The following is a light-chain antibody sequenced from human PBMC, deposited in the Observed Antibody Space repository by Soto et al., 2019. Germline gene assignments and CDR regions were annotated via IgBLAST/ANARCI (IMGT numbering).Light chain of an antibody. V-gene: IGLV2-14*01. CDR3: SSYTTNNTSI. Sequence: QSALTQPASVSGSPGQSITISCTGTRSDVGGYNFVSWYQQHPGKAPKLMIYDVSNRPSGVSNRFSGSKSGNTASLTISGLQAEDEADYYCSSYTTNNTSIFGGGTKVTVL. CDR2: DVS. CDR1: RSDVGGYNF. J-gene: IGLJ2*01.